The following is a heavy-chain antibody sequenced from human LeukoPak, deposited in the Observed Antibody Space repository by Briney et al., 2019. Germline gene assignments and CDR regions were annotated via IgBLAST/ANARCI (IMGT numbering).Heavy chain of an antibody. CDR1: GGSVSSGSYY. CDR3: AREGSYGVRWFDP. CDR2: IYYSGST. J-gene: IGHJ5*02. D-gene: IGHD1-26*01. Sequence: SETLSLTCTVSGGSVSSGSYYWSRIRQPPGKGLEWIGYIYYSGSTNYNPSLKSRVTISVDTSKNQFSLKLSSVTAADTAVYYCAREGSYGVRWFDPWGQGTLVTVSS. V-gene: IGHV4-61*01.